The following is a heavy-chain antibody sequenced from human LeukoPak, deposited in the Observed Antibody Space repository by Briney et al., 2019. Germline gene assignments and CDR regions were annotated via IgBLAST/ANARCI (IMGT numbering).Heavy chain of an antibody. V-gene: IGHV3-23*01. CDR3: AKESPYYSDRDYYFDY. CDR2: ISSSTGGRT. D-gene: IGHD3-10*01. CDR1: GFTFSSYA. J-gene: IGHJ4*02. Sequence: GGSLRLSCAASGFTFSSYAMSWVRQAPGKGLEWVSAISSSTGGRTYYADSVKGRFSISRDDSRNTVYLQMNSLRPDDTAVYYCAKESPYYSDRDYYFDYWGQGILVTVSS.